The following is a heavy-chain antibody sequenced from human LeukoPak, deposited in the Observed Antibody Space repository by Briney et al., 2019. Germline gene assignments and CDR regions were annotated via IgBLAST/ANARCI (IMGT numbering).Heavy chain of an antibody. CDR3: ARGLYSSGWPTFNY. J-gene: IGHJ4*02. CDR1: GFTVSSTY. CDR2: LYTGGNT. V-gene: IGHV3-66*01. Sequence: GGSLRLSCAASGFTVSSTYMSWVRQAPGKGLEWVSVLYTGGNTYYADSVKGRFTISRDNSKNTLYLQMNSLRAEDTAVYYCARGLYSSGWPTFNYWGQGTLVTVSS. D-gene: IGHD6-19*01.